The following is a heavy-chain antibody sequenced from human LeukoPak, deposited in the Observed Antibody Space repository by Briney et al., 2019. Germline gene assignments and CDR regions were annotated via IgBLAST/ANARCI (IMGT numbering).Heavy chain of an antibody. CDR1: GGSISSSSYY. Sequence: SETLSLTCTVSGGSISSSSYYWGWIRQPPGKGLEWIGSIYYSGSTYYNPSLKSRVTISVDTSKNQFSLKLSSVTAADTAVYYCARDFPRIAVAATDYWGQGTLVTVSS. CDR3: ARDFPRIAVAATDY. V-gene: IGHV4-39*07. D-gene: IGHD6-19*01. J-gene: IGHJ4*02. CDR2: IYYSGST.